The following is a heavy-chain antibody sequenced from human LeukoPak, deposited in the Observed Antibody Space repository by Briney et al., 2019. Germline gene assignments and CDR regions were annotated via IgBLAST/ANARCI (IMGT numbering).Heavy chain of an antibody. J-gene: IGHJ5*02. V-gene: IGHV4-4*07. CDR3: ARAPNWFDL. CDR2: VYNSGRI. Sequence: SETLSLTCAVSGGSISSSHWSWIRQSAGKRLEWIGRVYNSGRITSNPSLASRVTLSLDTSKNQLSLSLTSVTAADTAVYYCARAPNWFDLWGQGTLVTVSS. CDR1: GGSISSSH.